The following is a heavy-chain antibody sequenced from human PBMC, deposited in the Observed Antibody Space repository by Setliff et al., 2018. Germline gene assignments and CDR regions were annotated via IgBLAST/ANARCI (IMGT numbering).Heavy chain of an antibody. Sequence: VASVKVSCKVSGYTLTELSMHWVRQAPGKGLEWMGGFDPEDGETIYAQKFQGRVTMTEDTSTDTAYMELSSLRSEDAAVYYCATNSGGNTIDAFDIWGQGTMATVS. D-gene: IGHD2-15*01. V-gene: IGHV1-24*01. CDR2: FDPEDGET. CDR3: ATNSGGNTIDAFDI. CDR1: GYTLTELS. J-gene: IGHJ3*02.